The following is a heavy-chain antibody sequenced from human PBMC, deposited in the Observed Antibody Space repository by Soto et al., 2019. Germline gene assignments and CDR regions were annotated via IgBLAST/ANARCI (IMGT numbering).Heavy chain of an antibody. CDR3: ARVGDYVWGSYRQYYFDY. D-gene: IGHD3-16*02. CDR1: GGSISSYY. Sequence: SETLSLTCTISGGSISSYYWSWIRQPPGKGLEWIGDIYDSGSTNYNPSLKSRVTISVDTSKNQFSLKLSSVTAADTAVYYCARVGDYVWGSYRQYYFDYWGQGTLVTVSS. V-gene: IGHV4-59*01. J-gene: IGHJ4*02. CDR2: IYDSGST.